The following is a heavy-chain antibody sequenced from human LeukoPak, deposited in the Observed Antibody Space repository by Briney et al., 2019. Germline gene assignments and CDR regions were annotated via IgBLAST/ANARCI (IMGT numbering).Heavy chain of an antibody. Sequence: PGGSLRLSCAASEFTVSNTYIIWVRQAPGKGLEWVSVFYVGGNTNYADSVKGRFTMSRDNSKNALYLQMNSLRGDDTAVYFCVSQGYCSGGSCNWYFGLWGRGTLATVSS. V-gene: IGHV3-66*01. J-gene: IGHJ2*01. CDR1: EFTVSNTY. D-gene: IGHD2-15*01. CDR3: VSQGYCSGGSCNWYFGL. CDR2: FYVGGNT.